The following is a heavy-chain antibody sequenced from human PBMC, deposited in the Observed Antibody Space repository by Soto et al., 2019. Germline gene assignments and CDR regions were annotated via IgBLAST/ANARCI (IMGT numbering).Heavy chain of an antibody. D-gene: IGHD6-13*01. CDR2: IGSNGSNT. CDR3: ATIITAAGSAY. Sequence: NSYRQAPGKGLEWVSSIGSNGSNTYYTDSVKGRFTISRDNFKNTLYPQMNSLRAEDTAVYYCATIITAAGSAYWGQGTLVTIYS. V-gene: IGHV3-23*01. J-gene: IGHJ4*02.